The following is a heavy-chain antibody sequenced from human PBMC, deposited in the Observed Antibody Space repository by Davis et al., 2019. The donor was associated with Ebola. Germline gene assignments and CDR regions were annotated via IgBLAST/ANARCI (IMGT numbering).Heavy chain of an antibody. D-gene: IGHD6-13*01. Sequence: GGSLRLSCAASGFTFSSYAMSWVRQAPGKGLEWVSYISSSSSTIYYADSVKGRFTISRDNSKNTLYLQMGSLRAEDMAVYYCARGLPSSCEDYWGQGTLVTVSS. CDR2: ISSSSSTI. J-gene: IGHJ4*02. CDR3: ARGLPSSCEDY. V-gene: IGHV3-48*01. CDR1: GFTFSSYA.